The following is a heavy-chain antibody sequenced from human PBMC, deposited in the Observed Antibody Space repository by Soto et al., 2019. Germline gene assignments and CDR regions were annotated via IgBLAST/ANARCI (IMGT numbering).Heavy chain of an antibody. J-gene: IGHJ4*02. CDR1: GGSISSYY. CDR2: IYYSGST. CDR3: ARHACSGGSCYSVHFDY. Sequence: NPSETLSLTCTVSGGSISSYYWSWIRQPPGKGLEWIGYIYYSGSTNYNPSLKSRVTISVDTSKNQFSLKLSSVTAADTAVYYCARHACSGGSCYSVHFDYWGQGTLVTVSS. D-gene: IGHD2-15*01. V-gene: IGHV4-59*08.